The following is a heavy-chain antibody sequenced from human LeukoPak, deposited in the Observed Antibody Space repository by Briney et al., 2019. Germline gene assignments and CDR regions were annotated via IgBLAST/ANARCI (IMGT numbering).Heavy chain of an antibody. CDR1: GFTFSSYS. J-gene: IGHJ4*02. CDR2: ISSGSSYT. CDR3: AKTKRYCSGGSCYWPSDY. Sequence: PGGSLRLSCAASGFTFSSYSMSWIRQAPGKGLEWVSDISSGSSYTNYAESVQGRFSISRDNAKNSLFLQMTSLRVEDTAVYYCAKTKRYCSGGSCYWPSDYWGQGTLVTVSS. D-gene: IGHD2-15*01. V-gene: IGHV3-11*03.